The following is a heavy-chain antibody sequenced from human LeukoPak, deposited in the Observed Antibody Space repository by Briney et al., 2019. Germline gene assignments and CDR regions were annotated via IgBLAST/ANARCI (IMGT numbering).Heavy chain of an antibody. CDR2: ISSTDTT. D-gene: IGHD5-12*01. V-gene: IGHV3-11*01. CDR1: GFTFSDYY. J-gene: IGHJ5*01. Sequence: GGSLRLSCAASGFTFSDYYVTWIRQAPGKGLEWVSYISSTDTTYYADSVKGRFTVSRDNAKNSLFLQMHSLRAEDTAVYYCARGIRGSDPDSWGQGTLLTVSS. CDR3: ARGIRGSDPDS.